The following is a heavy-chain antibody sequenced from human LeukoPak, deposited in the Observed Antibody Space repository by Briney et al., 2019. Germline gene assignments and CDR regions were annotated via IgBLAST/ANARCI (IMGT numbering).Heavy chain of an antibody. CDR3: ARDQGYCSSTSCFDTTFDY. J-gene: IGHJ4*02. CDR2: TSYDGSKK. CDR1: GFTFISNA. Sequence: GGSLRLSCAASGFTFISNAMHWVRQAPGKGLEWVAVTSYDGSKKYYADSVKGRFTISRDDSKKTLFLLMGNLRAEDTAVYYCARDQGYCSSTSCFDTTFDYWGRGTLVTVSS. D-gene: IGHD2-2*01. V-gene: IGHV3-30*04.